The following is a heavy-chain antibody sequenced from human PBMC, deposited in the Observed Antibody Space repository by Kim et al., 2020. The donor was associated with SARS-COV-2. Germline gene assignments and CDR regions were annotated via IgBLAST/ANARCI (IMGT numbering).Heavy chain of an antibody. CDR3: ARLIQVLWFGGLVPNWFDP. CDR2: ISAYNGNT. D-gene: IGHD3-10*01. Sequence: ASVKVSCKASGYTFTSYGISWVRQAPGQGLEWMGWISAYNGNTNYAQKLQGRVTMTTDTSTSTAYMELRSLRSDDTAVYYCARLIQVLWFGGLVPNWFDPWGQGTLVTVSS. CDR1: GYTFTSYG. J-gene: IGHJ5*02. V-gene: IGHV1-18*04.